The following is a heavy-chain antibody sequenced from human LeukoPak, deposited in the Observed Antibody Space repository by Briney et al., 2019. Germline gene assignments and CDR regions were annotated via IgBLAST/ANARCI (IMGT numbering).Heavy chain of an antibody. D-gene: IGHD3-22*01. V-gene: IGHV1-3*01. J-gene: IGHJ1*01. CDR1: GYTFTDYG. Sequence: ASVKVSSKASGYTFTDYGMHWERQAPGQRLEWMAWINAGNGNTKYSQKFQGRVTITRDTSASTAYMELSSLRSEDTAVYYCARVPLYDRNDYYYPHWGQGTVVTVSS. CDR2: INAGNGNT. CDR3: ARVPLYDRNDYYYPH.